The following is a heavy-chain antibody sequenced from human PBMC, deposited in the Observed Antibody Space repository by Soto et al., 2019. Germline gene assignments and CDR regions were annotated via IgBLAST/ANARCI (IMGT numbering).Heavy chain of an antibody. Sequence: GASVKVSCKASGYTLTTFFMHWVRQAPGQGLEWMGVINPGYPAGRSTTYAQKFQGRVTMTTDTSASTVYMELSRLRTDDTDVYYRAREAIPAEATTGIDVWSQGTTVTVS. V-gene: IGHV1-46*01. CDR1: GYTLTTFF. D-gene: IGHD1-1*01. CDR3: AREAIPAEATTGIDV. CDR2: INPGYPAGRST. J-gene: IGHJ6*02.